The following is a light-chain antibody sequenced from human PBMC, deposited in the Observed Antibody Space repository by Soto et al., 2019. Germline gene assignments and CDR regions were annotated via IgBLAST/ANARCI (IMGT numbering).Light chain of an antibody. J-gene: IGLJ2*01. CDR1: SSNIGSYYD. CDR3: QCYDSSLSHVV. V-gene: IGLV1-40*01. Sequence: QSVLTQPPSVSGAPGQTVTIPCTGSSSNIGSYYDVHWYQQLPGTVPKLLIYGDNNRPSGVPDRFSGSKSGTSASLAITGVQAEDEADYYCQCYDSSLSHVVFGGGTKVTVL. CDR2: GDN.